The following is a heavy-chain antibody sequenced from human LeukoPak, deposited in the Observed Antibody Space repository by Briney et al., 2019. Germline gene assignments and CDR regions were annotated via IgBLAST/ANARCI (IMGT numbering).Heavy chain of an antibody. CDR3: AKLVGIAVAGTIPNFDY. D-gene: IGHD6-19*01. V-gene: IGHV3-66*01. Sequence: PGGSLRLSCAASGFTVSGNYMSWVRQAPGKGLEWVSIIYSGDSTYYADSVKGRFTISRDNSKNTLYLQMNSLRAEDTAVYYCAKLVGIAVAGTIPNFDYWGQGTLVTVSS. J-gene: IGHJ4*02. CDR1: GFTVSGNY. CDR2: IYSGDST.